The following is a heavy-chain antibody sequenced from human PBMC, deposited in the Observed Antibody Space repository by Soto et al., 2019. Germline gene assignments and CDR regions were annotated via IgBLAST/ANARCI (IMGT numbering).Heavy chain of an antibody. Sequence: EVQLVESGGGLVQPGGSLRLSCAASGFIFSSYWMYWVRQVPGKGLVWVSRLHSDGSTTSYADSVKGRFTISRDNAKNTLYLQMNSLRAEDTAVYYCARQLPTAIRGGYYYSYGMDVWGQGITVTVSS. CDR3: ARQLPTAIRGGYYYSYGMDV. CDR1: GFIFSSYW. D-gene: IGHD2-2*02. CDR2: LHSDGSTT. V-gene: IGHV3-74*01. J-gene: IGHJ6*02.